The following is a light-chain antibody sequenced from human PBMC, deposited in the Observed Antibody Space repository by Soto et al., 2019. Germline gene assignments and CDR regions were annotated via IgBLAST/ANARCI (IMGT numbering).Light chain of an antibody. J-gene: IGKJ4*01. CDR1: QSVKTR. V-gene: IGKV3-15*01. Sequence: EKVMTQSPATLSVSPGERATLSCRASQSVKTRLAWYQQKPGQAPRLLIYDAFTRATGIPARFSGSASGTEFTLTISSLQSEDFAVYYCQQYDGWPLTFGGGTKVEIK. CDR3: QQYDGWPLT. CDR2: DAF.